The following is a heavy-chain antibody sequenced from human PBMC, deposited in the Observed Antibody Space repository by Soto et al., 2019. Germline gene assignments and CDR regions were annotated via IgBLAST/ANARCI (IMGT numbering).Heavy chain of an antibody. V-gene: IGHV1-18*01. CDR1: GYTFSSYG. Sequence: QVQLVQSGAEVKKPGASVKVSCKAYGYTFSSYGLIWVRQAPGQGLEWMGWISAYSGNTVYTQRFKGRLTMATDTSTGTAYRELRSLRSDDTAVYYCARDFYQSSGYCDYWGQGTLVTVSS. J-gene: IGHJ4*02. CDR3: ARDFYQSSGYCDY. CDR2: ISAYSGNT. D-gene: IGHD3-22*01.